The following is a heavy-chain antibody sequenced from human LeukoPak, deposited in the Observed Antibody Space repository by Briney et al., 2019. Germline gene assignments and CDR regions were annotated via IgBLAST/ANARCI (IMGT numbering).Heavy chain of an antibody. CDR3: ARSVSGLDYYYGMDV. D-gene: IGHD2-8*01. CDR2: ICPGDSDT. V-gene: IGHV5-51*01. CDR1: GYSFTSYW. J-gene: IGHJ6*02. Sequence: GESLKISCKGSGYSFTSYWIGWVRQMPGKGLEWMGIICPGDSDTRYSPSFQGQVTISADKSISTAYLQWSSLKASDTAMYYCARSVSGLDYYYGMDVWGQGTTVTVSS.